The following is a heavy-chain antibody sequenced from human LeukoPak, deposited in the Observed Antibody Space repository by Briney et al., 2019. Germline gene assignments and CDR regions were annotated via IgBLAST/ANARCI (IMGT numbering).Heavy chain of an antibody. Sequence: PSETLSLTCNLSGGSISSTSYYWAWFRQPPGKGLEWIGTIYHNGSTCYNPSLKSRVAISVDTSKNHFSLKVNSVTAADTAVYYRARQRRYYDFIWGTYRHFDYWAQGTLVTVFS. V-gene: IGHV4-39*01. CDR3: ARQRRYYDFIWGTYRHFDY. CDR2: IYHNGST. J-gene: IGHJ4*02. CDR1: GGSISSTSYY. D-gene: IGHD3-16*02.